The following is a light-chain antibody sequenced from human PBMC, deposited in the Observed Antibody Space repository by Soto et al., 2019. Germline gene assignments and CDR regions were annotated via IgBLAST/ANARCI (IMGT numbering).Light chain of an antibody. V-gene: IGKV3-20*01. CDR2: GAS. CDR1: QSVSSNY. J-gene: IGKJ1*01. Sequence: IVLTTSPGTLSLSTGERATLSCRASQSVSSNYLAWYQQKPGQAPRLLIYGASNRATGIPDRFSGSGSGTDFTLTISRLEPEDFAVYYCLQYGSSGTFGQGTKVDIK. CDR3: LQYGSSGT.